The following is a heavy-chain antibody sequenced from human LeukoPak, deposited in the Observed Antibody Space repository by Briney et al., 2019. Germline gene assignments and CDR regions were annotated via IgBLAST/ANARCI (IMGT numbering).Heavy chain of an antibody. CDR2: ISSSGSTI. V-gene: IGHV3-48*03. CDR3: ARVRRGSGCYKFDS. Sequence: PGGSLRLSCAASGFTFSSYEMNWVRQAPGKGVEWVSYISSSGSTIYYADSVKGRFIISRDNAKNSLYLQMNSLRAEDTAVYYCARVRRGSGCYKFDSWGQGTLVTVSS. CDR1: GFTFSSYE. D-gene: IGHD3-10*01. J-gene: IGHJ4*02.